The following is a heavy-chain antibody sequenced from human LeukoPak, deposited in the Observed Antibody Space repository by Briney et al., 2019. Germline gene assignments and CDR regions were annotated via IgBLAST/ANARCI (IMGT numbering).Heavy chain of an antibody. CDR3: ARGRFLQWSLNWFDP. CDR2: IYYSGST. J-gene: IGHJ5*02. D-gene: IGHD3-3*01. V-gene: IGHV4-59*01. Sequence: SETLSLTCTVSGGSISSYYWNWIRQPPGKGLEWIGYIYYSGSTNYNPSLKTRVTISVDTSKNQFSLKLSSVPAADTAVYYCARGRFLQWSLNWFDPWGQGTLVTVSS. CDR1: GGSISSYY.